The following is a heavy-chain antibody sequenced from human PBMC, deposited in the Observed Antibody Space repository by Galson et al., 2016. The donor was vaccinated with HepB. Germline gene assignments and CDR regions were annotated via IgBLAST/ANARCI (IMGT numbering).Heavy chain of an antibody. J-gene: IGHJ4*02. CDR2: TYYTGDT. Sequence: SETLSLTCSVSGGSVKYFYWSWVRQPPGKTLEWPGHTYYTGDTRYNPSLSRRVAISLDTSENEVSLQLTYATAADTAVYYCARDIGEGYYGHGVLSFWGPGALVTVSS. V-gene: IGHV4-59*02. CDR1: GGSVKYFY. D-gene: IGHD3-10*01. CDR3: ARDIGEGYYGHGVLSF.